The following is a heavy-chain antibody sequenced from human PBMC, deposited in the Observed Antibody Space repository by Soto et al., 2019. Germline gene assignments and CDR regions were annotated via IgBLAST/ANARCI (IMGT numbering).Heavy chain of an antibody. D-gene: IGHD2-2*01. J-gene: IGHJ4*02. CDR1: GFTFSSYG. Sequence: PGGSLRLSCAASGFTFSSYGMHWVRQAPGKGLEWVAVIWYDGSNKYYADSVKGRFTISRDNSKNTLYLQMNSLRAEDTAVYYCARDRGYCSSTSCYAYFDYWGQGTLVTVSS. CDR2: IWYDGSNK. CDR3: ARDRGYCSSTSCYAYFDY. V-gene: IGHV3-33*08.